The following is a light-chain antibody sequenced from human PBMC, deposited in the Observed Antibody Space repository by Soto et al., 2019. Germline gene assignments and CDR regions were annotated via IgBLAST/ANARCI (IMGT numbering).Light chain of an antibody. CDR1: SNDIGAYNY. Sequence: QSVLTQPASVSGSPGQSITISCTGTSNDIGAYNYVSWYQQSPYKAPKLLIYDVNNRPSGVSTRFSGSKSGNTASLTISGLQAEDEADYSCSSYTKTSTLVVFGGGTKLTVL. CDR2: DVN. CDR3: SSYTKTSTLVV. J-gene: IGLJ3*02. V-gene: IGLV2-14*01.